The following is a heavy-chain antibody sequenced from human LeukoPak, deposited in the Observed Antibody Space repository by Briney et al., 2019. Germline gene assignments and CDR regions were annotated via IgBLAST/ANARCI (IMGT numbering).Heavy chain of an antibody. D-gene: IGHD3-9*01. CDR2: INPNSGGT. CDR1: GYTFTGYY. Sequence: ASVKVSCKASGYTFTGYYMHWVRQAPGQGLEWMGWINPNSGGTNYAQKFQGRVTMTRDTSISTAYMELSRLRSDDTAVYYCARAEYYDILTGYYVFDYWGQGTLVTVSS. V-gene: IGHV1-2*02. CDR3: ARAEYYDILTGYYVFDY. J-gene: IGHJ4*02.